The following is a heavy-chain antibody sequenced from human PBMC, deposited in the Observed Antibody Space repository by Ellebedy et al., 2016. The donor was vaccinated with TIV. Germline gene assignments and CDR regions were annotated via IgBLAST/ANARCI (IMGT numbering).Heavy chain of an antibody. Sequence: PGGSLRLSCEASGFTFSYFVMGRVRQVPGKGLEWVSSISHSGTSTYYADSVKGRFTISRDNSKNTLYLQMNSLRAEDAAVHYCVKGRLRWSDRNAFDLWGHGTRVTVSP. V-gene: IGHV3-23*01. D-gene: IGHD3-16*02. CDR3: VKGRLRWSDRNAFDL. CDR1: GFTFSYFV. CDR2: ISHSGTST. J-gene: IGHJ3*01.